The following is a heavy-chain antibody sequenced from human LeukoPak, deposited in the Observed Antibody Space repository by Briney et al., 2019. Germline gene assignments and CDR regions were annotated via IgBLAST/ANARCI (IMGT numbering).Heavy chain of an antibody. V-gene: IGHV3-21*01. CDR3: ARVGSGGAKTDY. Sequence: GGSLRLSCAASGFTFSSYSMNWVRQAPGKGLEWVSSISSSSSYIYYADSVKGRFTISRDNAKNSLYLQMNSLRAEDTAVYYCARVGSGGAKTDYWGQRTLVTVSS. J-gene: IGHJ4*02. CDR2: ISSSSSYI. D-gene: IGHD2-15*01. CDR1: GFTFSSYS.